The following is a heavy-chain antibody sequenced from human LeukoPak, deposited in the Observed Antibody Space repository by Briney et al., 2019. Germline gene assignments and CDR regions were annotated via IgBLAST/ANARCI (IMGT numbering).Heavy chain of an antibody. J-gene: IGHJ6*02. V-gene: IGHV5-51*01. CDR3: ARQTPGQLILLPKPPYDILTVNGMDV. D-gene: IGHD3-9*01. Sequence: GESLKISCKGSGYSFTSYWIGWVRQMPGKGLEWMGIIYPGDSDTRYSPSFQGQVTISADKSISTAYLQWSSLKASDTAMYYCARQTPGQLILLPKPPYDILTVNGMDVWGRGTTVTVSS. CDR1: GYSFTSYW. CDR2: IYPGDSDT.